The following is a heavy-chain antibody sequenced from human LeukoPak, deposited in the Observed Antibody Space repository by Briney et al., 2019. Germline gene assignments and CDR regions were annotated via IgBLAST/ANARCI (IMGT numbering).Heavy chain of an antibody. CDR1: GGSISSYY. V-gene: IGHV4-59*01. J-gene: IGHJ4*02. Sequence: PSETLSLTCTVSGGSISSYYWSWIRQPPGKGLEWIGYVYYSGSNNYNPSLKSRVTISVDTSKIQFSLKLSSVTAADTAVYYCARAGGYGYGYVDYWGQGTLVTVSS. D-gene: IGHD5-18*01. CDR3: ARAGGYGYGYVDY. CDR2: VYYSGSN.